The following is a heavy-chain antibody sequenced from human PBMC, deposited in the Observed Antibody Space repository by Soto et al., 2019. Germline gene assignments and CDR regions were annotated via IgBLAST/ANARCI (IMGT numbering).Heavy chain of an antibody. CDR1: GFTFSSYG. J-gene: IGHJ6*02. CDR2: ISHDGSNK. D-gene: IGHD1-26*01. CDR3: AKDRASPRGNYPGYYSGMDV. Sequence: QVQLVESGGGVVQPGRSLRLSCAASGFTFSSYGMHWVRQAPGKGLEWVAVISHDGSNKFYADSVKGRFTISRDNSENALYLQMNSLRPEDTAVYYCAKDRASPRGNYPGYYSGMDVWGQGTTVTVSS. V-gene: IGHV3-30*18.